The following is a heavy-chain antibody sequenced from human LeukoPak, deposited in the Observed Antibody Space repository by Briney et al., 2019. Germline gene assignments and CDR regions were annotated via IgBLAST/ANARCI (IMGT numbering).Heavy chain of an antibody. CDR3: ARDSHDGHFDY. Sequence: SETLSLTCTVSGGSISSYYWSWIRQPPGKGLEWIGYIYYSGSTNYNPSLKSRVTISVDTSKNQFSLKLSSVTAADTAVYYCARDSHDGHFDYWGQGTLVTVSS. J-gene: IGHJ4*02. D-gene: IGHD5-24*01. V-gene: IGHV4-59*12. CDR1: GGSISSYY. CDR2: IYYSGST.